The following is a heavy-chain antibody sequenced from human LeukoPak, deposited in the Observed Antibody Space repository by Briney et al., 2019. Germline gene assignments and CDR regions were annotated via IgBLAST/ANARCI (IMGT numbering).Heavy chain of an antibody. CDR1: GFSFSSYE. V-gene: IGHV3-48*03. D-gene: IGHD6-19*01. Sequence: GGSLRLSCSASGFSFSSYEMNWVRQAPGKGLEWVSHISSSGSLIYYSDSVKGRFTISRNNAKSSLYLQMNSLRAEDTAVYYCTRDRPSSGWNDYWGQGTLVTVSS. CDR3: TRDRPSSGWNDY. CDR2: ISSSGSLI. J-gene: IGHJ4*02.